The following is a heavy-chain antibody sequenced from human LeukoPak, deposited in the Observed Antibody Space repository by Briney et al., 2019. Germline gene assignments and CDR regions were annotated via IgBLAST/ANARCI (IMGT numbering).Heavy chain of an antibody. CDR3: AREWINSGRYNGFDP. CDR2: INPSGGST. V-gene: IGHV1-46*01. Sequence: AASVKVSCKASGYTFTSYYMHSVRQPPGQWLEWIGIINPSGGSTSYAQKFQGRVTMTRDTFTSKVYMELSSLRSEDTAVYYCAREWINSGRYNGFDPWGQGTLVTVSS. J-gene: IGHJ5*02. D-gene: IGHD1-26*01. CDR1: GYTFTSYY.